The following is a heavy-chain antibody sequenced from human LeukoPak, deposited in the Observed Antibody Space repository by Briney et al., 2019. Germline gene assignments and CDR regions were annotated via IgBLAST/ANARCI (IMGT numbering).Heavy chain of an antibody. Sequence: ASVKVSCKAFGYIFTSNYMHWVGQAPGQGPEWMGVISPSGGSTTYAQKFQGRVTLTRDKATSTEYLELSSLRSEDTAVYYCARDNSVRDEAWWFNPWGQGTLVTVSS. CDR1: GYIFTSNY. J-gene: IGHJ5*02. CDR3: ARDNSVRDEAWWFNP. V-gene: IGHV1-46*01. D-gene: IGHD5-24*01. CDR2: ISPSGGST.